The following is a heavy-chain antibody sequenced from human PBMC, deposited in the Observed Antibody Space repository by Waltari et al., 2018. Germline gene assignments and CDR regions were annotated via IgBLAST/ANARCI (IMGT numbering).Heavy chain of an antibody. Sequence: QVHLQPWGAGLLKASETLSLTCAVDGGSFRGYYWSWGRQPPGKGLEWIGELNHAGNTNFNPSLKSRVVISEDTSKSQFYLKLTFVTAADTGVYYCARLEDCSGGNCYSANNHPVDVWGQGTSVTVSS. V-gene: IGHV4-34*01. CDR1: GGSFRGYY. D-gene: IGHD2-15*01. CDR3: ARLEDCSGGNCYSANNHPVDV. CDR2: LNHAGNT. J-gene: IGHJ6*02.